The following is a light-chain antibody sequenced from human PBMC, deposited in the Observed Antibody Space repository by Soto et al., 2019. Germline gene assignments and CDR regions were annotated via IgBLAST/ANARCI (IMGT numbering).Light chain of an antibody. CDR2: DAS. Sequence: EIVLTQSPATLSLSPGERATLSCRASQSVRSNLAWYQQKPGQAPRLLIYDASNRATGIPGRFSGSGSGTDFTLTISNLEPEDFAVYYCQQRYNWPWTCGQGAKVDIK. V-gene: IGKV3-11*01. CDR1: QSVRSN. CDR3: QQRYNWPWT. J-gene: IGKJ1*01.